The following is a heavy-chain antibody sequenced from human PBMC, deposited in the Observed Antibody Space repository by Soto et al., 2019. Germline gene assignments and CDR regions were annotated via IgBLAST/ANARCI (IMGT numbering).Heavy chain of an antibody. CDR1: AGSFSGYY. D-gene: IGHD3-16*02. J-gene: IGHJ4*02. CDR3: ARGRGGPTYVWGSYRSRDPFDS. V-gene: IGHV4-34*01. CDR2: INHSRST. Sequence: SETRCLTWAVYAGSFSGYYWIWIRQPPVKRREWSGEINHSRSTDYKPSLKSRVTISVDTSKNQFSLKLRSVPAADTDVYYCARGRGGPTYVWGSYRSRDPFDSWGQGSMVT.